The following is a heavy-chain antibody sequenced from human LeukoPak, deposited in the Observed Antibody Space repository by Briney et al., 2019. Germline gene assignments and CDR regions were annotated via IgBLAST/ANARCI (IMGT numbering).Heavy chain of an antibody. Sequence: GGSLRLSCAASGFSFSPYWMSWVRQGPGKGLDWVASINPDGSGASYVDSVKGRFNISRDNAQNSLYLQMNSLSAEDTAVYYCAKRGVVIRGLLVIGYHQEAYHYDFWGQGVLVTVSS. D-gene: IGHD3-10*01. J-gene: IGHJ4*02. CDR2: INPDGSGA. CDR1: GFSFSPYW. CDR3: AKRGVVIRGLLVIGYHQEAYHYDF. V-gene: IGHV3-7*01.